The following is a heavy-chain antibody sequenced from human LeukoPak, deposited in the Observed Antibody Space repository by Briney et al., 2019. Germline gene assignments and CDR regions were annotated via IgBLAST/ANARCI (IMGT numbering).Heavy chain of an antibody. D-gene: IGHD3-10*01. CDR2: ISYDGTDT. V-gene: IGHV3-30*18. CDR1: GYTFINHG. Sequence: GGSLRLSCEASGYTFINHGLHWVRQAPGKGLEWVAVISYDGTDTFYADSVKGRFSISRDDSRNTLALQMNSLRLEDTAEYYCAKDDAGVPDYWGQGTLVLVSS. CDR3: AKDDAGVPDY. J-gene: IGHJ4*02.